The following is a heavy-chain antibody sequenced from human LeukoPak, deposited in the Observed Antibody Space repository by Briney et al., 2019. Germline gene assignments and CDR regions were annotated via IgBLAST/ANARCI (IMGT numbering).Heavy chain of an antibody. J-gene: IGHJ5*02. V-gene: IGHV4-59*01. D-gene: IGHD3-9*01. CDR1: GGSISSYY. CDR2: IYYSGST. Sequence: SETLSLTCTVFGGSISSYYWSWIRQPPGKGLEWIGYIYYSGSTNYNPSLKSRVTISVDTSKNQFSLKLSSVTAADTAVYYCAREAYYDILTGQNWFDPWGQGTLVTVSS. CDR3: AREAYYDILTGQNWFDP.